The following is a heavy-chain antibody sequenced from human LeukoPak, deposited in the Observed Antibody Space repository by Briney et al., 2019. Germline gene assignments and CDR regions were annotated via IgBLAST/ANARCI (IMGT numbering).Heavy chain of an antibody. CDR1: GGSFGGYY. CDR2: INHSGST. D-gene: IGHD2-15*01. Sequence: SETLSLTCAVYGGSFGGYYWSWIRQPPGKGLEWIGEINHSGSTNYNPSLKSRVTISVDTSKNQFSLKLSSVTAADTAVYYCASSYSLGYCSGGSCYPLYYFDYWGQGTLVTVSS. CDR3: ASSYSLGYCSGGSCYPLYYFDY. J-gene: IGHJ4*02. V-gene: IGHV4-34*01.